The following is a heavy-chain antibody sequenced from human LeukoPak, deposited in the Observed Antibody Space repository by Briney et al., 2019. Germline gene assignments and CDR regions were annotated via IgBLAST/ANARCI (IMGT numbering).Heavy chain of an antibody. V-gene: IGHV1-69*13. CDR1: GGTFSSYA. J-gene: IGHJ6*03. CDR3: ASIVVVPAENYYMDV. Sequence: ASVKVSCKASGGTFSSYAISWVRQAPGLGLEWMGGIIPIFGTANYAQKFQGRVTITADESTSTAYMELSSLRSEDTAVYYCASIVVVPAENYYMDVWGKGTTVTVSS. D-gene: IGHD2-2*01. CDR2: IIPIFGTA.